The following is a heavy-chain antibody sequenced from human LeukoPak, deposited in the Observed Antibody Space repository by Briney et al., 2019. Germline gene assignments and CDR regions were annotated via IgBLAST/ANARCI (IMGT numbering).Heavy chain of an antibody. CDR2: ISYDGSNK. D-gene: IGHD6-13*01. CDR1: GFTFSSYG. V-gene: IGHV3-30*18. CDR3: AKDRHSSQKGFIAAAGTDDWYFDL. Sequence: PGGSLRLSCAASGFTFSSYGMHWVRQAPGKGLEWVAVISYDGSNKYYADSVKGRFTISRDNSKNTLYLQMNSLRAEDTAVYYCAKDRHSSQKGFIAAAGTDDWYFDLWGRGTLVTVSS. J-gene: IGHJ2*01.